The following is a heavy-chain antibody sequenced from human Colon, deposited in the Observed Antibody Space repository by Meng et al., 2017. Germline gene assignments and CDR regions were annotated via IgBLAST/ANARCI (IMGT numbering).Heavy chain of an antibody. CDR2: INTYTGNP. J-gene: IGHJ4*02. Sequence: QVQHLQSGSECKKTEASVKVSCKASGYDFTNYGRNWVRQAPVQGLEWIGWINTYTGNPAYAQGFTGRFVVSLDTSVSTAYPQISSLKAEDTAVYYCATAVTTVPFDYWGQGTLVTVSS. V-gene: IGHV7-4-1*02. CDR3: ATAVTTVPFDY. D-gene: IGHD4-17*01. CDR1: GYDFTNYG.